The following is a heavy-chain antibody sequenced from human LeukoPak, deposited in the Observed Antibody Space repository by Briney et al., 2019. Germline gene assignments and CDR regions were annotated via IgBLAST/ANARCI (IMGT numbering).Heavy chain of an antibody. Sequence: GGSLRLSCAASGFTFSSYGMHWVRQAPGKGLEWVAVISYDGSNKYYADSVKGRFTISRDNSKNTLYLQMNSLRAEDTAVYYCAKVGYSSGWTPDAFDIWGQGTMVTASS. CDR2: ISYDGSNK. CDR3: AKVGYSSGWTPDAFDI. J-gene: IGHJ3*02. V-gene: IGHV3-30*18. CDR1: GFTFSSYG. D-gene: IGHD6-19*01.